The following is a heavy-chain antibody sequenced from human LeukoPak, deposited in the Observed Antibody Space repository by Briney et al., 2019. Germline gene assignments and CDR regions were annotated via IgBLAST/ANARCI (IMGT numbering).Heavy chain of an antibody. CDR1: GDSISSGGYS. CDR3: ARDPYDSGI. J-gene: IGHJ4*02. CDR2: IYSSGRS. D-gene: IGHD3-10*01. Sequence: SETLSLTCAVSGDSISSGGYSWGWVRQPPGTGLEWIGYIYSSGRSYYNPSLQSRVTISVDTSKNEFSLKVTSVTAADTAVYYCARDPYDSGIWGQGTLVTVSS. V-gene: IGHV4-30-4*07.